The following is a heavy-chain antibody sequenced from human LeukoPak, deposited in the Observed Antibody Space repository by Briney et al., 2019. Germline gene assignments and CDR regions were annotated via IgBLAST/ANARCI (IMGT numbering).Heavy chain of an antibody. D-gene: IGHD2-21*01. CDR2: IYYSGST. V-gene: IGHV4-39*01. Sequence: PSETLSLTCTVSGGSISSSSYYWGWIRQPPGKGLEWIGNIYYSGSTSYIPSLKSRVTISVDTSKNQFSLKLSSVTAPDTAVYYCASLPRTYCGGDCYSYYFDYWGQGTLVTVSS. CDR1: GGSISSSSYY. CDR3: ASLPRTYCGGDCYSYYFDY. J-gene: IGHJ4*02.